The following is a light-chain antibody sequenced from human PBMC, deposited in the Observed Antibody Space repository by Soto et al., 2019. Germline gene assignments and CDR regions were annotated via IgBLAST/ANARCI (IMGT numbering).Light chain of an antibody. V-gene: IGKV3-20*01. CDR2: GAS. CDR1: QSGTSSY. J-gene: IGKJ3*01. Sequence: EIVLTQSPGTLSLSPGERATLSCRASQSGTSSYLAWYQQKPGQAPRLLMYGASSRATGIPDRFSGSGSGTDFTLTISRLEPEDFAVYYCQQYGSSPLTFGPGTKVDIK. CDR3: QQYGSSPLT.